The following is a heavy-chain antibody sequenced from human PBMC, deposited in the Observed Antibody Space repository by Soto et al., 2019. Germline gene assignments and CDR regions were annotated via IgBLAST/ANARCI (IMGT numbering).Heavy chain of an antibody. CDR2: ISGGGDST. CDR3: AKGRISSRYGLDV. Sequence: SLRVSCAASGFTFSSCAMIWVRQAPGEGLEWVSGISGGGDSTSYADSVKGRFTISRDNSKNTLYLQMNSLRVEDTALYYCAKGRISSRYGLDVWGQGTTVTVSS. D-gene: IGHD6-13*01. V-gene: IGHV3-23*01. CDR1: GFTFSSCA. J-gene: IGHJ6*02.